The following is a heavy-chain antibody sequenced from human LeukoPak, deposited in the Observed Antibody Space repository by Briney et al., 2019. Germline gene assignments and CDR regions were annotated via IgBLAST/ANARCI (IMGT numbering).Heavy chain of an antibody. CDR1: GYTFTGYD. J-gene: IGHJ4*02. Sequence: GASVKVSCKASGYTFTGYDMHWVRQGPGPGLERVGWINPNSGGTNYAQKFQGRVTMTRDTSITTAYMDLSRLTSDDTAVYYCATVVVVGGTPEYYWGQGTLVTVSS. CDR3: ATVVVVGGTPEYY. V-gene: IGHV1-2*02. CDR2: INPNSGGT. D-gene: IGHD2-15*01.